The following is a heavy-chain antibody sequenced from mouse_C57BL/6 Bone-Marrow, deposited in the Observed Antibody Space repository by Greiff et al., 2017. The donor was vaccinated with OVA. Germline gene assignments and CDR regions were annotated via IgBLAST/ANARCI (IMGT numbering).Heavy chain of an antibody. CDR1: GFTFSSHG. D-gene: IGHD1-1*01. V-gene: IGHV5-6*01. CDR3: ARHRYYGFFDY. J-gene: IGHJ2*01. Sequence: EVPPVESGGDLVKPGGSLKLFCAASGFTFSSHGMSWGRQTPDKRPEWVGTTSSGGSYTYYPDSVKGRFTISRDNATNTLYLQMSSLKSEDTAMYYCARHRYYGFFDYWGQGTTLTVSS. CDR2: TSSGGSYT.